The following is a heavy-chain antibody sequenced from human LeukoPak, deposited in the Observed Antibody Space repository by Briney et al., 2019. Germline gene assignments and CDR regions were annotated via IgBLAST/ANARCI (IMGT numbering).Heavy chain of an antibody. J-gene: IGHJ4*02. CDR1: GGSFSGYY. D-gene: IGHD3-22*01. V-gene: IGHV4-34*01. CDR3: ARGWEYYYDSSGTFDY. Sequence: SETLSLTCAVYGGSFSGYYWSWIRQPPGKGLEWIGEINHSGSTNYNPSLKSRVTISVDTSKNQFSLKLSSVTAADTAVYYCARGWEYYYDSSGTFDYWGQGTLVTVSS. CDR2: INHSGST.